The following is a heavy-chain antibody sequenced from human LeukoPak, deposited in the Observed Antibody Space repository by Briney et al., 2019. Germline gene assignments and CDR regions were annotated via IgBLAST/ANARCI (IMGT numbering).Heavy chain of an antibody. CDR1: GGTFSSYA. J-gene: IGHJ6*02. CDR3: ARDSPGTVTTLAYYYYYGMDV. V-gene: IGHV1-69*04. D-gene: IGHD4-17*01. Sequence: ASVKVSCKASGGTFSSYAISWVRQAPGQGLEWMGRIIPILGIANYAQKFQGRVTITADKSTSTAYMELSSLRSEDTAVYYCARDSPGTVTTLAYYYYYGMDVWGQGTTVTVSS. CDR2: IIPILGIA.